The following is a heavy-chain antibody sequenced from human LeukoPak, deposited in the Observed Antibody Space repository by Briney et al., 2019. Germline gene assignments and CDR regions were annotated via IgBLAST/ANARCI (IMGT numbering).Heavy chain of an antibody. CDR2: ISGSGGST. CDR3: AKPPPTAVAGIYYFDY. D-gene: IGHD6-19*01. Sequence: GGSLRLSCAASGFTFSSYAMSWVRQAPGKGLEWVSAISGSGGSTYYADSVKGRFTISRDNSKNTLYLQMNSLRAEDTAVYYCAKPPPTAVAGIYYFDYWGQGTLVTVSS. J-gene: IGHJ4*02. CDR1: GFTFSSYA. V-gene: IGHV3-23*01.